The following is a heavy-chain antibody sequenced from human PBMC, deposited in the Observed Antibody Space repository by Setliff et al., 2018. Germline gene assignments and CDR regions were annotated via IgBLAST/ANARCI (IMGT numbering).Heavy chain of an antibody. CDR2: IYYSGST. J-gene: IGHJ4*02. D-gene: IGHD1-1*01. V-gene: IGHV4-39*01. CDR1: GGSISSSGYY. Sequence: SETLSLTCSVSGGSISSSGYYWGWIRQPPGKGLEWIGIIYYSGSTYYNTSLESRLTISVDTSKNQFSLKLRSVTAADTAVYYCARTGTYRYFDSWGQGTLVTVSS. CDR3: ARTGTYRYFDS.